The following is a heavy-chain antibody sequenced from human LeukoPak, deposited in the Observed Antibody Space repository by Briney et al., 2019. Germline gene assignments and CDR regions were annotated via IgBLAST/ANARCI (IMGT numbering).Heavy chain of an antibody. Sequence: ASVKVSCKASGYTFTVYYMHWVRQAHGQGLEWVGWINPKNGGSNYAQKFQGRVTMTRDRSISTAYMELSRLTSDDTAVYYCARASFWESPINWFAPWGQGTLVTVSS. CDR3: ARASFWESPINWFAP. V-gene: IGHV1-2*02. CDR2: INPKNGGS. J-gene: IGHJ5*02. CDR1: GYTFTVYY. D-gene: IGHD3-16*01.